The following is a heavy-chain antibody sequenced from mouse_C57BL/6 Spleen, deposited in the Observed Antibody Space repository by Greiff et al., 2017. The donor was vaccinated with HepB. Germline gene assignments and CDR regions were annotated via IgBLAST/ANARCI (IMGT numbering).Heavy chain of an antibody. D-gene: IGHD2-3*01. CDR2: INYDGSST. CDR1: GFTFSDYY. J-gene: IGHJ4*01. V-gene: IGHV5-16*01. Sequence: EVKLVESEGGLVQPGSSMKLSCTASGFTFSDYYMAWVRQVPEKGLEWVANINYDGSSTYYLDSLKSRFIISRDNAKNILYLQMSSLKSEDTATYYCARIHDGYYPYAMDYWGQGTSVTVSS. CDR3: ARIHDGYYPYAMDY.